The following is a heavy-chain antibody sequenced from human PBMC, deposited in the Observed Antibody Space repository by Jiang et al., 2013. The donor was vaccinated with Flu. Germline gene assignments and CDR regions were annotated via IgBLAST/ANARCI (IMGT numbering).Heavy chain of an antibody. Sequence: VQLLESGGGLIQPGGSLRLSCAASGFTFSDYAMSWVRQAPGKGLEWVSAISASGSTFYADSVKGRFTISRDNSKNTLYLQMNSLRAEDTAVYYCAKGNAPDFDYWGQGTLVTVSS. J-gene: IGHJ4*02. D-gene: IGHD2-2*01. CDR1: GFTFSDYA. V-gene: IGHV3-23*01. CDR2: ISASGST. CDR3: AKGNAPDFDY.